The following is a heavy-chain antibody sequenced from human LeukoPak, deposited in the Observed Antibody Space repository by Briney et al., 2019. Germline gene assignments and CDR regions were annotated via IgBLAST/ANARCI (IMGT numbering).Heavy chain of an antibody. J-gene: IGHJ3*02. CDR2: INQDGSEK. CDR3: AKRLSDFWSGYHFDAFDI. CDR1: GLTISSSW. D-gene: IGHD3-3*01. V-gene: IGHV3-7*01. Sequence: PGGSLRLSCEVSGLTISSSWMSWVRQAPGKGLEWVANINQDGSEKYYVDSVKGRFTISRDNAKNSLYLQMYSLRAEDTAVYYCAKRLSDFWSGYHFDAFDIWGQGTMVTVSS.